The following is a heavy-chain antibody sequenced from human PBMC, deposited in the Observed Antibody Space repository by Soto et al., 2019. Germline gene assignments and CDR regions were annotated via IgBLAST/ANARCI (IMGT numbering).Heavy chain of an antibody. CDR1: GGSISSYY. CDR3: ARDRVHFGETHYYYGMDV. D-gene: IGHD3-10*01. J-gene: IGHJ6*02. CDR2: IYYSGST. V-gene: IGHV4-59*01. Sequence: PSETLSLTCTVSGGSISSYYWSWIRQPPGRGLEWIGYIYYSGSTNYNPSLKSRVTISVDTSKNHFSLKLSSVTAADTAVYYCARDRVHFGETHYYYGMDVWGQGTTVTVSS.